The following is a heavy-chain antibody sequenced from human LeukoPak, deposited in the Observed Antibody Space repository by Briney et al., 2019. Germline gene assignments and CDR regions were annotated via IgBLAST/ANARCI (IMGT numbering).Heavy chain of an antibody. D-gene: IGHD2-2*02. CDR1: GGSISSANHF. J-gene: IGHJ3*01. Sequence: PSETLSLTCTISGGSISSANHFWSWVRQSPGEGLEWVGYVFYDGRAHYNPSLRSRLSMSIDGFKNQFSLSLGSWTAADTTIHYCAREVIIVGYSDAFDLWGHGTMVTVSS. V-gene: IGHV4-30-4*08. CDR2: VFYDGRA. CDR3: AREVIIVGYSDAFDL.